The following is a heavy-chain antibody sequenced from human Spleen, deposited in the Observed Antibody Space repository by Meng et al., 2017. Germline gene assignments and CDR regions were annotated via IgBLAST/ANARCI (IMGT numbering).Heavy chain of an antibody. CDR3: ARDADWVIFDH. CDR2: INTDASIT. J-gene: IGHJ4*02. V-gene: IGHV3-74*01. D-gene: IGHD3-9*01. CDR1: GFTFSSYN. Sequence: GQAVGPGGGLFQPWGSLRLSCAASGFTFSSYNMHWVRQTPGEGLVWVSRINTDASITTYADSVKGRFTISRDDAKNTVYLQMNSLRAEDTAVYYCARDADWVIFDHWGQGALVTVFS.